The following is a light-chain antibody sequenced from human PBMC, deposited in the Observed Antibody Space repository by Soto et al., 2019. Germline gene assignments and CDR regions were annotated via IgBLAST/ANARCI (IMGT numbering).Light chain of an antibody. CDR2: EVN. CDR1: SSDIGYYNF. V-gene: IGLV2-8*01. CDR3: SSYAGSSNV. Sequence: QPVLTQPPSASGSPGQSVTISCTGTSSDIGYYNFVSWYQQHPGKAPKLIIYEVNTRPSGVPDRFSGSKSGNTASLTVSGLQAEDEADYYCSSYAGSSNVFGTGTKLTVL. J-gene: IGLJ1*01.